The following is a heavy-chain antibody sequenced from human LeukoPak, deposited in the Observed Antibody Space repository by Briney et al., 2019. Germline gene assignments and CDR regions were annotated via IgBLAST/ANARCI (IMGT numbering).Heavy chain of an antibody. CDR3: ARGTLYSGWSYYFDS. CDR2: IYYSGTT. CDR1: GGSIPISTYY. D-gene: IGHD6-19*01. V-gene: IGHV4-39*07. Sequence: SETLSLTCTVSGGSIPISTYYWGWVRQPPGKGLEWIGSIYYSGTTKYNPSLKSRVTISVDNSNNKFSLRLSSVTAADTALYYCARGTLYSGWSYYFDSWGQGTLVTVSS. J-gene: IGHJ4*02.